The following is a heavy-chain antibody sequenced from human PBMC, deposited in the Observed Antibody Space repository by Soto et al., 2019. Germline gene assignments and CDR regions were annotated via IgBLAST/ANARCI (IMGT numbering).Heavy chain of an antibody. CDR1: GFTFSSYE. Sequence: PGGSLRLSCVASGFTFSSYEMNWVRQAPGKGLEWVSYISGSGTTTYYADSVKGRFTISRDNDKNSLYLQMNSLRAEDTAVYSCARDGDRTYWFFDLWGRGTLVTVSS. V-gene: IGHV3-48*03. D-gene: IGHD7-27*01. CDR3: ARDGDRTYWFFDL. CDR2: ISGSGTTT. J-gene: IGHJ2*01.